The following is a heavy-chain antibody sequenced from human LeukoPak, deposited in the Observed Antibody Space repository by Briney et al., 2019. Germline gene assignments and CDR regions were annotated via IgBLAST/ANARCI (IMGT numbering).Heavy chain of an antibody. Sequence: PSETLSLTCTVSGGSIRSTSYYWGWIRQPPGKGMEWIGSTYYSESPYYKSSLKSRVTISLDTSKNQFSLKLSSVTAADTAVYYCARADSSAYFYPLDYWGQGTLVTVSS. CDR1: GGSIRSTSYY. D-gene: IGHD3-22*01. J-gene: IGHJ4*02. CDR3: ARADSSAYFYPLDY. V-gene: IGHV4-39*01. CDR2: TYYSESP.